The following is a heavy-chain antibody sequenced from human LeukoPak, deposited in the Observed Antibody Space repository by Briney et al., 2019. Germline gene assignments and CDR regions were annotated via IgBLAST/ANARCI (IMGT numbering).Heavy chain of an antibody. CDR3: ARGKAAVDYYYGMDV. D-gene: IGHD6-13*01. Sequence: GVSLRLSCASSGFTFSSYWMSWVSEAWGKGLEWVADIKQGGSEKYYVDAVKGRFTISRDNAKNSLYLQMNSLRAEDTAVYYCARGKAAVDYYYGMDVWGKGTTVTVSS. CDR2: IKQGGSEK. CDR1: GFTFSSYW. V-gene: IGHV3-7*03. J-gene: IGHJ6*04.